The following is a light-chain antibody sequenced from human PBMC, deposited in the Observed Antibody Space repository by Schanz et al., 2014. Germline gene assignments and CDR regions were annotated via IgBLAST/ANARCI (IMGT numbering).Light chain of an antibody. Sequence: QSALTQPRSVSGSPGQSVTISCTGTSSDVGGYNYVSWYQHHPGKAPKLMIYEVSNRPSGVPDRFSGSKSGNTASLTISGLQAEDEADYSCSSYALSTTFVIFGGGTKLTVL. V-gene: IGLV2-11*01. CDR1: SSDVGGYNY. CDR3: SSYALSTTFVI. J-gene: IGLJ2*01. CDR2: EVS.